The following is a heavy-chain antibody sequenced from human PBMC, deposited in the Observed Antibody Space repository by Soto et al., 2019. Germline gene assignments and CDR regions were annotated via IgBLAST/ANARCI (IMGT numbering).Heavy chain of an antibody. CDR2: ISAYNGNT. CDR1: GYTFTSYG. J-gene: IGHJ5*02. D-gene: IGHD2-2*01. CDR3: ARDSRVYCSSTSCYDWFDP. Sequence: ASVKVSCKASGYTFTSYGISWVRQAPGQGLEWMGWISAYNGNTNYAQKLQGRVTMTIDTSTSTAYIELRSLRSDDTAVYYCARDSRVYCSSTSCYDWFDPWGQATLVTVSS. V-gene: IGHV1-18*01.